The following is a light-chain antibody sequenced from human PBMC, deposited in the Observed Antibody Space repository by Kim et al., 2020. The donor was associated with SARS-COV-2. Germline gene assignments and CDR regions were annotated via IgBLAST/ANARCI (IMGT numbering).Light chain of an antibody. CDR1: NSNIGAGYD. V-gene: IGLV1-40*01. CDR2: SNI. CDR3: QSFDSSLGVI. Sequence: QSVLTQSPSVSGAPGQRVIISCTGSNSNIGAGYDVHWYQHLPGTAPKLLIYSNINRPSGVPDRFSGSKSGTSASLAITGLQAEDEADYHCQSFDSSLGVIFGGGTKL. J-gene: IGLJ2*01.